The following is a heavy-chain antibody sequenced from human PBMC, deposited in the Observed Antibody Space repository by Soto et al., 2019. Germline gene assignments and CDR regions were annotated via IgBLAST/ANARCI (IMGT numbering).Heavy chain of an antibody. CDR1: GFTFGDYA. CDR2: IRSKAYGGTT. J-gene: IGHJ3*02. D-gene: IGHD3-9*01. V-gene: IGHV3-49*03. Sequence: PGGSLRLSCTASGFTFGDYAMSWFRQAPGKGLEWVGFIRSKAYGGTTEYAASVKGRFTISRDDSKSIAYLQMNSLKTEDTAVYYCTRESYDILTGLDAFDIWGQGTMVTVSS. CDR3: TRESYDILTGLDAFDI.